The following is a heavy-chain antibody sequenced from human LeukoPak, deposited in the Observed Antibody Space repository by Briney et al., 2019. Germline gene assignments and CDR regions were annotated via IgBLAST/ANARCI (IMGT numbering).Heavy chain of an antibody. CDR3: ARGDQLGGLWGNYQYYFDY. Sequence: PSETLSLTRAVYGGSFSGYYWSWLRQSPGKGLEWIGQINHRGSTNYNPSPRSRVTMSIDTSKNQFSLNLRSVTAADTAVFYCARGDQLGGLWGNYQYYFDYWGQGILVTVSS. J-gene: IGHJ4*02. CDR2: INHRGST. CDR1: GGSFSGYY. D-gene: IGHD5-18*01. V-gene: IGHV4-34*01.